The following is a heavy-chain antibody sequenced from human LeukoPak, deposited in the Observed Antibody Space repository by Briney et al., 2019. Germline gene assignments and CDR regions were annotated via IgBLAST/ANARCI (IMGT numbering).Heavy chain of an antibody. CDR2: IYNSENT. J-gene: IGHJ2*01. Sequence: SETLSLTCPVYGGSFSDYYWGWIRQPPGKGLEWIGYIYNSENTKYNSSLESRVTMSEDTSRNQVFLKLSSVTAADTAVYYCARFHSGPSGWYVLWYFDLWGRGTLVTVSS. CDR1: GGSFSDYY. D-gene: IGHD6-19*01. V-gene: IGHV4-4*09. CDR3: ARFHSGPSGWYVLWYFDL.